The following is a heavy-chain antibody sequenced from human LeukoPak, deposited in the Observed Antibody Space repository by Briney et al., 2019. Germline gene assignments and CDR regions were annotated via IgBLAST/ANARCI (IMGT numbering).Heavy chain of an antibody. V-gene: IGHV3-30*02. Sequence: GGSQRLSCVASGFTFRSYGMHWVRQAPGKGLEWVAFIRYDGSNKYYADSVKGRFTISRDNSKNTLYLQMNSLRAEDTAVYYCGIDGGAPPPRDAYDIWGQGTMVTVSS. D-gene: IGHD3-16*01. CDR2: IRYDGSNK. CDR3: GIDGGAPPPRDAYDI. CDR1: GFTFRSYG. J-gene: IGHJ3*02.